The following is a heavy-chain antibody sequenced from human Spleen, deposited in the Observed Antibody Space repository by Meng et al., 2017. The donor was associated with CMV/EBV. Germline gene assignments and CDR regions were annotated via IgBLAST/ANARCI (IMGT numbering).Heavy chain of an antibody. Sequence: SGPTLVKPTETLSLSCTVSGFSVNNPRMGVSWIRQPPGRALEWLARILSHDVRSYSTSLESRLTISKDTSKSQVLLTMTNRDPLDTATYYCARENGEDFYYGMDVWGQGTTVTVSS. J-gene: IGHJ6*02. CDR3: ARENGEDFYYGMDV. V-gene: IGHV2-26*01. CDR2: ILSHDVR. CDR1: GFSVNNPRMG.